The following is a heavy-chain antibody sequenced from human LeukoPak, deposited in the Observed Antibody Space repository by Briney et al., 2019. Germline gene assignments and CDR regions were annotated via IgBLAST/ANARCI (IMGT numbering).Heavy chain of an antibody. D-gene: IGHD1-26*01. Sequence: GASVKVSCKASGYTFTSYDINWVRQATGQGLEWMGWMNPNSGNTGYAQKFQGRVTMTRNTSISTAYMELSSLRSEDTAVYYCARGRGRRSGSTGWFDPWGQGTLVTVSS. J-gene: IGHJ5*02. CDR3: ARGRGRRSGSTGWFDP. CDR2: MNPNSGNT. V-gene: IGHV1-8*01. CDR1: GYTFTSYD.